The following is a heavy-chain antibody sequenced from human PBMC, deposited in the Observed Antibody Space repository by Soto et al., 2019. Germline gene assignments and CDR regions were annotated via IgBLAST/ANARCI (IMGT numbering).Heavy chain of an antibody. J-gene: IGHJ5*02. D-gene: IGHD3-16*01. Sequence: EILSLACAVYRGALSGYSWNWIRQPPDKGLEWIGEINYSEDTNPTYNPSLKSRVTISADRTNNQLFLRLTSVTAADTAIYYCARDQDYVWGSHRSWLGLWGQGTPVTVPS. CDR1: RGALSGYS. CDR2: INYSEDT. V-gene: IGHV4-34*01. CDR3: ARDQDYVWGSHRSWLGL.